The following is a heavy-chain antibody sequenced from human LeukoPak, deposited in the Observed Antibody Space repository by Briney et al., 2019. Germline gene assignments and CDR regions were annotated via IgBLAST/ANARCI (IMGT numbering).Heavy chain of an antibody. V-gene: IGHV4-39*01. CDR3: ARLHDYGDYRIDY. D-gene: IGHD4-17*01. J-gene: IGHJ4*02. CDR2: IYYSGST. CDR1: GGSISSSSYY. Sequence: PSETLSLTCTVSGGSISSSSYYWGWIRQPPGKGLEWIGSIYYSGSTYYNPSLKSRVTISVDTSKNQFSLKLSSVTAADTAVYYCARLHDYGDYRIDYWGQGTLVTVSS.